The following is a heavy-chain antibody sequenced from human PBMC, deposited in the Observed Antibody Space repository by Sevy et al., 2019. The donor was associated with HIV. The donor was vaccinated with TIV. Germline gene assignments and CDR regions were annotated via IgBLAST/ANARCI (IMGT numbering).Heavy chain of an antibody. D-gene: IGHD2-2*02. J-gene: IGHJ5*02. CDR2: IYYSGST. CDR3: ARRIDCSSTSCYRRFQRFDP. Sequence: SETLSLTCTVSGGSISSSSYYWGWIRQPPGKGLEWIGSIYYSGSTYYNPSLKSRVTISVDTSKNQFSLKLSSVTAADTAVYYCARRIDCSSTSCYRRFQRFDPWGQGTLVTVSS. V-gene: IGHV4-39*01. CDR1: GGSISSSSYY.